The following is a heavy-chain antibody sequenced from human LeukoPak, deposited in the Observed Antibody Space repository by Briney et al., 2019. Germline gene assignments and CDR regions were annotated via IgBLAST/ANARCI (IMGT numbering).Heavy chain of an antibody. Sequence: SETLSLTCTVSGGSISSGSYSWNWIRQPAGKGLEWIGRIYTSGSTNYNPSLKSRVTMSVDTSKNQFSMKLSSVTAADTAVYYCGSSTGSGSYYPLFDYWGQGTLVTVSS. V-gene: IGHV4-61*02. CDR1: GGSISSGSYS. D-gene: IGHD3-10*01. J-gene: IGHJ4*02. CDR3: GSSTGSGSYYPLFDY. CDR2: IYTSGST.